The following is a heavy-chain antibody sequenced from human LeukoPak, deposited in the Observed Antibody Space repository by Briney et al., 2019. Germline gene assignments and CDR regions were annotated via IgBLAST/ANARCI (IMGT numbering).Heavy chain of an antibody. D-gene: IGHD3-16*02. CDR1: GGSFSGYY. V-gene: IGHV4-34*01. CDR2: INHSGST. J-gene: IGHJ3*02. Sequence: SETLSLTCAVYGGSFSGYYWSWIRQPPGKGLEWIGEINHSGSTNYNPSLKSRVTISVDTSKNQFSLKLSSVTAADTAVYYCARRHYDYVWGSYRYTSGAFDIWGQGTMVTVS. CDR3: ARRHYDYVWGSYRYTSGAFDI.